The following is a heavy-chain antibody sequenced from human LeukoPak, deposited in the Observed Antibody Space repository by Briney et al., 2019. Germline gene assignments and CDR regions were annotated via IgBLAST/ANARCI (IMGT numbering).Heavy chain of an antibody. CDR2: INHSGST. J-gene: IGHJ4*02. D-gene: IGHD6-13*01. CDR1: GGSFSGYY. Sequence: PSETLSLTCAVYGGSFSGYYWSWIRQPPGKGPEWIGEINHSGSTNYNPSLKSRVTISVDTPKNQFSLKLSSVTAADTAVYYCARAAPMYSSSWSLDYWGQGTLVTVSS. CDR3: ARAAPMYSSSWSLDY. V-gene: IGHV4-34*01.